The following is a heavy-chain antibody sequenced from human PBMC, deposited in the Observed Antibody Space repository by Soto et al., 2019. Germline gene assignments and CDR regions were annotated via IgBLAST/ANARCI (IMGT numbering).Heavy chain of an antibody. CDR1: GGTFSSYT. Sequence: ASVKVSCKASGGTFSSYTISWVRQAPGQGLEWMGRIIPILGIANYAQKFQGRVTITADKSTSTAYMELSSLRSEDTAVYYCARASLEPVLRYFDWSQTNYYYYYGMDVWGQGTTVTVSS. D-gene: IGHD3-9*01. CDR3: ARASLEPVLRYFDWSQTNYYYYYGMDV. CDR2: IIPILGIA. V-gene: IGHV1-69*02. J-gene: IGHJ6*02.